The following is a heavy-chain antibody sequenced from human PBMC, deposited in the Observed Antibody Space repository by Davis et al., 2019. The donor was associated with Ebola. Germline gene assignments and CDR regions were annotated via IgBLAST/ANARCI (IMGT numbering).Heavy chain of an antibody. D-gene: IGHD3-22*01. CDR3: TRRLKDDSSGYYDY. Sequence: GGSLRLSCAASGFTFSGSAMHWVRQAFGKGLEWVGRIRSKANSYATAYAASVKGRFTISRDDSKNTAYLQMNSLKTEDTAMYFCTRRLKDDSSGYYDYWGQGALVTVSS. V-gene: IGHV3-73*01. CDR2: IRSKANSYAT. CDR1: GFTFSGSA. J-gene: IGHJ4*02.